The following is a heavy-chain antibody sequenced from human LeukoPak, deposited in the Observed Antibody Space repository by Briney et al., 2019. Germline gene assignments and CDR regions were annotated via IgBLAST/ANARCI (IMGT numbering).Heavy chain of an antibody. CDR2: IKQDGGEK. CDR3: SRESRSGRFSKLTDLGY. D-gene: IGHD1-26*01. CDR1: GVIFSGDW. V-gene: IGHV3-7*01. Sequence: GGSLRLSCAASGVIFSGDWVTWVRQAPGKGLKWVANIKQDGGEKYYVDSVKGRFTISRDNATNSLCLQMSSVRVQDTALYYISRESRSGRFSKLTDLGYWGQGTLVTVSS. J-gene: IGHJ4*02.